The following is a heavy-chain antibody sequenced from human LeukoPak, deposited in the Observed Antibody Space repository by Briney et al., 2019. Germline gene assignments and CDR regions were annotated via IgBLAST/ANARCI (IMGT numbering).Heavy chain of an antibody. CDR2: IDPTDSYT. CDR1: GYSFNNYR. V-gene: IGHV5-10-1*01. D-gene: IGHD3-16*02. J-gene: IGHJ4*02. CDR3: VRLGRYRTDY. Sequence: GESLKISCKGSGYSFNNYRISLVRQMPGKGLEWMGTIDPTDSYTKYSPSFQGHVTISLDKSISTAYLQWSGLRASDTAMYYCVRLGRYRTDYWGQGALVTVSS.